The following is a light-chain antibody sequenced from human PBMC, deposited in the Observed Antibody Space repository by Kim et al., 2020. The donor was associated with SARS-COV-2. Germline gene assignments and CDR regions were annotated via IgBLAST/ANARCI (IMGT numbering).Light chain of an antibody. CDR1: CHRGYY. CDR2: DKN. J-gene: IGLJ3*02. CDR3: SARDSSGNHPSWV. V-gene: IGLV3-19*01. Sequence: GQTVSTTCQGDCHRGYYASCYQQKPARAPVLVLYDKNNRPPAVPDRRSAGSSGGTASSPITAAQAADEADYYCSARDSSGNHPSWVFGGGTQLTVL.